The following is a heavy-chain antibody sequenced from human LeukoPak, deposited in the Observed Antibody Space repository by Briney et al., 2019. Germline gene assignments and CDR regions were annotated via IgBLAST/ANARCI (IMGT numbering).Heavy chain of an antibody. CDR2: SNHGGST. Sequence: SETLSLTCTFYGGSLSGYYWSWIRQPPGKGLEWIGESNHGGSTNYNPSLKSRVSISADMSKNQFSLKLSSVTAADTAVYYCARGGGRSMRFDPWGQGTLVTVSS. D-gene: IGHD2-8*01. V-gene: IGHV4-34*01. J-gene: IGHJ5*02. CDR1: GGSLSGYY. CDR3: ARGGGRSMRFDP.